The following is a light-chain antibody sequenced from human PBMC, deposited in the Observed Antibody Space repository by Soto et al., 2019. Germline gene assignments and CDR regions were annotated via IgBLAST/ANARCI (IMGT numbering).Light chain of an antibody. V-gene: IGKV1-9*01. CDR3: QQLNGYQLA. Sequence: DIRLTQSPSFLSASVGDTVTITCRASQGMSTYLAWYQQKPGKVPKLLIRSASTLQSGVPPRFSGGGSGTEFTLTISTLQPDDSGIYYCQQLNGYQLAFVGGTNVEIK. CDR1: QGMSTY. J-gene: IGKJ4*01. CDR2: SAS.